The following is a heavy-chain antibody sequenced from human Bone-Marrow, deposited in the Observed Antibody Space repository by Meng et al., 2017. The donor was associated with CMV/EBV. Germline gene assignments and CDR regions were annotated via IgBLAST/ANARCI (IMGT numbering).Heavy chain of an antibody. CDR3: ARAERFDFWGGHTNSFDP. V-gene: IGHV3-20*04. D-gene: IGHD3-3*01. CDR1: RFTFDDYG. J-gene: IGHJ5*02. CDR2: MTWNGGRT. Sequence: GGSLRLSCEIARFTFDDYGMSWVRQAPGKGLEWVAGMTWNGGRTGYADSVKGRFTIYRDNSKNSLFLQMNSLRGEDTALYYCARAERFDFWGGHTNSFDPWGQGTLVPVSS.